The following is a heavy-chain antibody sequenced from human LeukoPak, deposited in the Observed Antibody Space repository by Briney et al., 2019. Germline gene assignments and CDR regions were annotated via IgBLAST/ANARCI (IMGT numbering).Heavy chain of an antibody. J-gene: IGHJ4*02. CDR1: GFTFSSYA. D-gene: IGHD2-15*01. Sequence: GGSLRLSCAASGFTFSSYAMTWVRQAPGKGLEWVSATSGSGGTTYYADSVKGRFTISRDNSKNTLYLQMNSLRAEDTAVYYCAKGTVVVVAANDYWGQGTLVTVSS. CDR3: AKGTVVVVAANDY. CDR2: TSGSGGTT. V-gene: IGHV3-23*01.